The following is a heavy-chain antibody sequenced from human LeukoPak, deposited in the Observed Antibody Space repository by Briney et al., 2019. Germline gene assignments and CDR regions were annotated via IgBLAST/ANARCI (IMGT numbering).Heavy chain of an antibody. J-gene: IGHJ4*02. CDR1: GFSFSTFA. Sequence: GGSLRLSCAASGFSFSTFAMHWARQAPGKGLEWVAVISSDGSSKYTADSVKGRFTISRDNSKNTVYLQMNSLRVEDTAVYYCSKGQWLVEQTFDYWGQGTLVTVSS. CDR3: SKGQWLVEQTFDY. CDR2: ISSDGSSK. D-gene: IGHD6-19*01. V-gene: IGHV3-30-3*01.